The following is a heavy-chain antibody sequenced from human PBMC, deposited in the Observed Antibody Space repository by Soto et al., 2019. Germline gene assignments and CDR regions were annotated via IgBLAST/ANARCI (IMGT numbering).Heavy chain of an antibody. J-gene: IGHJ6*02. CDR2: IIPIYGTA. Sequence: SVKVSCKASGGTFSTYAISWVRQAPGQGLEWMGGIIPIYGTAKYAQKFQGRVTMTADESASTAYMELSSLRSEDTAVYYCARSSLYYYGMDVWGQGTTVTVSS. D-gene: IGHD6-6*01. CDR1: GGTFSTYA. CDR3: ARSSLYYYGMDV. V-gene: IGHV1-69*13.